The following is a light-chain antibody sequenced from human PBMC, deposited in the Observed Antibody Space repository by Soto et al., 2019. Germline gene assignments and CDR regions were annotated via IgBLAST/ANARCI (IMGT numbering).Light chain of an antibody. Sequence: IVLTQSPGTLSLSPGERATLYCRTSQTLSSSFLAWYQQTPGQAPRLLIYDTSTRAIDIPDRFSGSGSGTDFTLTISRLEPEDFAVYYCQQYGYLGTFGQGTKVDIK. J-gene: IGKJ1*01. CDR3: QQYGYLGT. CDR1: QTLSSSF. V-gene: IGKV3-20*01. CDR2: DTS.